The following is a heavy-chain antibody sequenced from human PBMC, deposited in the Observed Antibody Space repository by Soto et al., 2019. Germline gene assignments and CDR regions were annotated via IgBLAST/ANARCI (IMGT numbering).Heavy chain of an antibody. V-gene: IGHV3-7*01. Sequence: EVQLVESGGGLVQPGGSLRLSCAASGFTFSSYWMSWVRQAPGKGLEWVANIKQDGSEKYYVDSVKGRFTISRDNAKNSLYLQMNSLRAEDTAVYYCARDTGGLGLQYYYYSMDVWGKGTTVTVSS. CDR2: IKQDGSEK. D-gene: IGHD1-1*01. CDR3: ARDTGGLGLQYYYYSMDV. CDR1: GFTFSSYW. J-gene: IGHJ6*03.